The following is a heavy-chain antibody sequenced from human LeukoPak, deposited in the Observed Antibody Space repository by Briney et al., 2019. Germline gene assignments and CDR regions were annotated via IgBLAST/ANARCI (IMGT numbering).Heavy chain of an antibody. CDR2: IYYSGNT. J-gene: IGHJ3*02. Sequence: SETLSLTCTVSGGSIHSYYWNWIRQPPGKGLEWIGYIYYSGNTNYNPSLKSRVTISVDTSKNQFSLKLSSVTAADTAVYYCASNTAMVSVAFDIWGQGTMVTVSS. CDR1: GGSIHSYY. CDR3: ASNTAMVSVAFDI. V-gene: IGHV4-59*08. D-gene: IGHD5-18*01.